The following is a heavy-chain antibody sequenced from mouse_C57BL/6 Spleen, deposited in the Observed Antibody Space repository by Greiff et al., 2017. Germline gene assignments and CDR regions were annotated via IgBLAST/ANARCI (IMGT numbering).Heavy chain of an antibody. CDR3: ARERLRPDAMDY. CDR1: GYTFTSYT. Sequence: QVQLQQSGAELARPGASVKMSCKASGYTFTSYTMHWVKQRPGQGLEWIGYINPSSGYTKYNQKYKDKATLTADKSSSTAYMQLSSPTSEDSAVYYCARERLRPDAMDYWGQGTSVTVAS. V-gene: IGHV1-4*01. J-gene: IGHJ4*01. CDR2: INPSSGYT. D-gene: IGHD1-2*01.